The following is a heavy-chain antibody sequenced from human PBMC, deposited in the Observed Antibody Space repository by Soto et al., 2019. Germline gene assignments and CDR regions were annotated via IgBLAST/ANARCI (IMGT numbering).Heavy chain of an antibody. Sequence: QVQLVQSGAEVKKPGSSVKVSCKASGGTFSSYTISWVRQAPGQGLEWMGRIIPIRGIANYAQKFQGRVTITADKSTSTAYMELSSLRSEDTAVYYCARAYRNYLLMVVWGQGTTVTVSS. J-gene: IGHJ6*02. CDR2: IIPIRGIA. CDR1: GGTFSSYT. CDR3: ARAYRNYLLMVV. D-gene: IGHD4-4*01. V-gene: IGHV1-69*02.